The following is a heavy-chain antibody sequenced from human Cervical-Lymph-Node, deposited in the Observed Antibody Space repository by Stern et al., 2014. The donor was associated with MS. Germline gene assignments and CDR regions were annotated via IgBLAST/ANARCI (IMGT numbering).Heavy chain of an antibody. CDR3: ARHQGGIAAY. V-gene: IGHV1-69*01. J-gene: IGHJ4*02. Sequence: EQLLESGAEVKKPGSSVKVSCKASGDTFSSFDISWVRQAPGQGPEWLGGITPMFGTSNYAQRFQGRVTFTADESTSTTYMELSSLRSEDTAVYYCARHQGGIAAYWGQGTLVTVSS. D-gene: IGHD6-13*01. CDR1: GDTFSSFD. CDR2: ITPMFGTS.